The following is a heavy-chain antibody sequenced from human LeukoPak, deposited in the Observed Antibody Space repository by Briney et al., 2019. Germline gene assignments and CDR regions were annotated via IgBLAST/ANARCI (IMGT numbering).Heavy chain of an antibody. J-gene: IGHJ4*02. CDR3: AKAGLVRGGALDS. CDR2: ITGSGDGT. CDR1: AFTFSTYA. D-gene: IGHD4/OR15-4a*01. V-gene: IGHV3-23*01. Sequence: LPGGSLRLSCAASAFTFSTYAMTWVRQAPGKGLEWVSSITGSGDGTSAADSVKGRFTISRDNSKNTLYLQMNSLRVEDTAVYYCAKAGLVRGGALDSWGQGTLVTVSS.